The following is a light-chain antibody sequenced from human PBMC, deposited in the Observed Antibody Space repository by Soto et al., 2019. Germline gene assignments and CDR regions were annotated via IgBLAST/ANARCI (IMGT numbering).Light chain of an antibody. CDR1: QSVSSNY. CDR2: GAS. CDR3: QQYGISPWA. V-gene: IGKV3-20*01. J-gene: IGKJ1*01. Sequence: EIVLTQSPATLSLSPGESATLSCRASQSVSSNYLAWYQQKLGQAPRLLIYGASSRATGIPDRFGGSGSGTDFTFTISRLEPEDFAVYYCQQYGISPWAFGQGTKVDIK.